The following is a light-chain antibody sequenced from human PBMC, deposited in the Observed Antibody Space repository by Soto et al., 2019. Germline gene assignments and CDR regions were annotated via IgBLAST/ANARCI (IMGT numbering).Light chain of an antibody. J-gene: IGKJ3*01. CDR2: AAS. Sequence: DIQMTQSPSSLSASVGDRVTITCRASQDITHYLAWHQQKPGKAPQLLIYAASALQSGVPSRFSGSRSGTDFTLTISSPPPEDVATYYCQQYYSAPQTFGPGTKVDLK. CDR1: QDITHY. V-gene: IGKV1-27*01. CDR3: QQYYSAPQT.